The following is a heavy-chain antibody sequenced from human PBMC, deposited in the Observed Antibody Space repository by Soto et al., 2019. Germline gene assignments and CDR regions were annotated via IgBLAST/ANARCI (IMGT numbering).Heavy chain of an antibody. CDR2: INAGNGNT. J-gene: IGHJ6*02. V-gene: IGHV1-3*01. D-gene: IGHD2-2*01. CDR1: GYTFTSYA. Sequence: QVQLVQSGAEVKKPGASVKVSCKASGYTFTSYAMHWVRQAPGQRLEWMGWINAGNGNTKYSQKFQGGVTITRDTSTGTAYMELGSLRSEDTAVYYCARDGTRYCSITSCYPGYYGMDVWGHGTTVTVSS. CDR3: ARDGTRYCSITSCYPGYYGMDV.